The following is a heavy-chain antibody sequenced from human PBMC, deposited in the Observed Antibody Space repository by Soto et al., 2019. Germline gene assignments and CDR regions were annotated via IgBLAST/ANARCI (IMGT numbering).Heavy chain of an antibody. J-gene: IGHJ4*02. CDR1: GFTFSSYS. D-gene: IGHD3-9*01. CDR3: ARAPLRYFDWLLSPFDY. Sequence: PGGSLRLSCSASGFTFSSYSMNWVRQAPGKGLEWVSSIGTSSSYIYYADSVKGRFTISRDNAKNSLYLQMNSLRVEDMAVYYCARAPLRYFDWLLSPFDYWGQGTLVTSPQ. V-gene: IGHV3-21*01. CDR2: IGTSSSYI.